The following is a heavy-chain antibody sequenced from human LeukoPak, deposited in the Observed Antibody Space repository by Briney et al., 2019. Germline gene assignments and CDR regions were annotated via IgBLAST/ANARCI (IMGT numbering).Heavy chain of an antibody. V-gene: IGHV4-59*08. D-gene: IGHD2-21*01. J-gene: IGHJ6*02. Sequence: SETLSLTCTVSGGSISSHYWSWVRQPPGKGLEWIGYIYYSGGTNHNPSLGSRVTISIDASKKQFSLRLRSVTAADTAVYYCARHSLGVISNYFYFYAMDVWGQGTTVTVSS. CDR3: ARHSLGVISNYFYFYAMDV. CDR1: GGSISSHY. CDR2: IYYSGGT.